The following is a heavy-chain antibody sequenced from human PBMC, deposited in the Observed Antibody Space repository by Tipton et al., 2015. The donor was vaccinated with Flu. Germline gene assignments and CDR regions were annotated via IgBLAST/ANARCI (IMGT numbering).Heavy chain of an antibody. D-gene: IGHD5-12*01. Sequence: SLRLSCAASGFIFNTYGMHWVRQAPGKGLEWVATIWYDGNNKYYADSVKGRFIISRDNSKNMMSLQMNRLRAEDTAVYYCARGALQKWLRSVRLGHLDFWGQGILVTVSS. CDR1: GFIFNTYG. V-gene: IGHV3-33*01. CDR3: ARGALQKWLRSVRLGHLDF. CDR2: IWYDGNNK. J-gene: IGHJ4*01.